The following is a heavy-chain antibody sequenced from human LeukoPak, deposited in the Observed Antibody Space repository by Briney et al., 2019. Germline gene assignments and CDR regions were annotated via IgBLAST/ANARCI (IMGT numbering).Heavy chain of an antibody. V-gene: IGHV3-48*03. CDR1: GFTFSSYE. CDR2: ISSSGSTI. CDR3: ARAMDYYGSGSINDY. J-gene: IGHJ4*02. D-gene: IGHD3-10*01. Sequence: PGGSLRLSCAASGFTFSSYEMNWVRQAPGKGLEWVSYISSSGSTIYYADSVKGRFTISRDNAKNSLYLQMNSLRAEDTAVYYCARAMDYYGSGSINDYWGQGTLVTVSS.